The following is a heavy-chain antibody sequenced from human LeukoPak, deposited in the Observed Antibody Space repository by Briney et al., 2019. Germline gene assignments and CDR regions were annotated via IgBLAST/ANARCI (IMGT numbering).Heavy chain of an antibody. CDR3: ARDHVGGSLDAFDV. CDR2: ISTGAGTE. Sequence: PGGCLPLSRVASGFTLSSYEMNWVRQAPWRGLEWVSYISTGAGTESYADAVEGRFTTARDNDKNSLYLQMSSLRAEDTAVYYCARDHVGGSLDAFDVWGQGTMVTVSP. CDR1: GFTLSSYE. J-gene: IGHJ3*01. D-gene: IGHD3-16*01. V-gene: IGHV3-48*03.